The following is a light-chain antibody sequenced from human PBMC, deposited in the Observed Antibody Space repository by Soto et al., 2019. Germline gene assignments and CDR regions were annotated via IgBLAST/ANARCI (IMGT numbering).Light chain of an antibody. CDR3: QQYNNWRPVT. V-gene: IGKV3-15*01. Sequence: EIVMTQSPATLSVSPGERATLSCRASQSVYTNLAWYQQKPGQAPRLLIYGASNSATGTPARFSGSGSGTEFTLTISSLQSEDFAVYYCQQYNNWRPVTFGGGTKVEIK. CDR1: QSVYTN. J-gene: IGKJ4*01. CDR2: GAS.